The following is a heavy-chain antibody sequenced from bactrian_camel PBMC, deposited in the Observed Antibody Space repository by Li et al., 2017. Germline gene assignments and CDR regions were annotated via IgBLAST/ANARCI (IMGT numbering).Heavy chain of an antibody. J-gene: IGHJ4*01. CDR3: AACYAGGKAAY. V-gene: IGHV3S56*01. Sequence: HVQLVESGGGQAQAGGSLKLSCVASGYTFSSCGMGWYRQAPGKERELVSSISGSGITSYAVSVKGRFTISRDNAKNTLYLQMNSLKTEDTAVYYCAACYAGGKAAYWGQGTQVTVS. CDR2: ISGSGIT. CDR1: GYTFSSCG. D-gene: IGHD1*01.